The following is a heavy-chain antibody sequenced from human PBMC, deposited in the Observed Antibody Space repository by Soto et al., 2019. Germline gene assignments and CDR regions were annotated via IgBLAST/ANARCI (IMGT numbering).Heavy chain of an antibody. CDR2: IIPIFGTA. Sequence: SVKVSCKASGGTFSSYAISWVRQAPGQGLEWMGGIIPIFGTANYAQKFQGRVTITADKSTSTAYMELSSLRSEDTAVYYCATPYYDISTGYQGYYYYGMDVWGQGTTVTVSS. CDR3: ATPYYDISTGYQGYYYYGMDV. CDR1: GGTFSSYA. V-gene: IGHV1-69*06. J-gene: IGHJ6*02. D-gene: IGHD3-9*01.